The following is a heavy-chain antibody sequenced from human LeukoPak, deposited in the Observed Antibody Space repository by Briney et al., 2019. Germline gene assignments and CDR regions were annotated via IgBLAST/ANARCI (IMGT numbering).Heavy chain of an antibody. CDR2: ISSGSSYI. Sequence: GGSLRLSCAASGFTFSSYNMNWVRQAPGKGLEWVSSISSGSSYIFYADSVKGRFSISRDNAKNSLYLQMNSLRAEDTAVYYCARVPGYDETLPGKVWGQGTLVTVSS. D-gene: IGHD2-15*01. J-gene: IGHJ4*02. CDR1: GFTFSSYN. CDR3: ARVPGYDETLPGKV. V-gene: IGHV3-21*01.